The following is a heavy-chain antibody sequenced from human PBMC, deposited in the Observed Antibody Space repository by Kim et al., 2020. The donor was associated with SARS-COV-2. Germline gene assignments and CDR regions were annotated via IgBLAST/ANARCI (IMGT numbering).Heavy chain of an antibody. J-gene: IGHJ4*02. CDR3: ARLPGQIAAVVF. D-gene: IGHD6-13*01. CDR1: GYTFTSNA. Sequence: ASVKVSCKASGYTFTSNAIHWVRQAPGQRPEWMGWINTGNGNTKYSQNFQGRVTITRDTSSSTAYMELSSLRSEDTAVYYCARLPGQIAAVVFWGQGTLVTVSS. CDR2: INTGNGNT. V-gene: IGHV1-3*04.